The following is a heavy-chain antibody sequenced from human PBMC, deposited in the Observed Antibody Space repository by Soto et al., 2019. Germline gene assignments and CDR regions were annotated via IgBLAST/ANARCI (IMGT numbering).Heavy chain of an antibody. CDR2: IYSGGYT. V-gene: IGHV3-53*01. CDR3: GAPPGGGGY. D-gene: IGHD3-16*01. J-gene: IGHJ4*02. Sequence: EVQLVESGGGLIQPGGSLRLSCAVSGFTVSNNYMSWVRQAPGKGLEGVSVIYSGGYTAYGDSVKGRFTISRDNSKNPLFLQKNSLRAHPPAVFFLGAPPGGGGYWGQGTLVTVSS. CDR1: GFTVSNNY.